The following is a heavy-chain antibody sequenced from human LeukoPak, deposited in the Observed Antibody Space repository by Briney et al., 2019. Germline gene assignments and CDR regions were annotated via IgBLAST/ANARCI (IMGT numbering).Heavy chain of an antibody. CDR3: ASVITGYFQH. D-gene: IGHD1-14*01. Sequence: GASVKVSCKSSGGTFSSYALSWVRQAPGQGLEWMGGFIPIFGRVNYAQKFQGRVTITADESTSTAYMELSSLRSEDTAVYYCASVITGYFQHWGQGTLVTVSS. CDR2: FIPIFGRV. V-gene: IGHV1-69*01. J-gene: IGHJ1*01. CDR1: GGTFSSYA.